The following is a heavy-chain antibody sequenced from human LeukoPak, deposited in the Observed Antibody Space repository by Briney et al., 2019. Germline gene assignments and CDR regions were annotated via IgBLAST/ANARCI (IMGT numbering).Heavy chain of an antibody. J-gene: IGHJ5*02. CDR3: AKAGPRQIYNWFDP. Sequence: SETLSLTCTVSGGSISSSSYYWGWIRQPPGKGLEWIGSIYYSGSTYYNPSLKSRVTISVDTSKNQFSLKLSSVTAADTAVYYCAKAGPRQIYNWFDPWGQGTLVTASS. V-gene: IGHV4-39*07. CDR1: GGSISSSSYY. D-gene: IGHD2/OR15-2a*01. CDR2: IYYSGST.